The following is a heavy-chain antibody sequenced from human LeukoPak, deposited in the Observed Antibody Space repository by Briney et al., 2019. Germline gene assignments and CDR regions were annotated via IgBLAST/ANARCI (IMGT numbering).Heavy chain of an antibody. CDR2: FYSSTRT. J-gene: IGHJ6*04. Sequence: SETLSLTCTVSGDSLTSGSRYWSWIRQPAGKGLEWIGHFYSSTRTTYNPSLESRVTISGDTAKNQFSLKLDSVTAADTAVYFCARCMSELDYGDYAYYYHMDVWGKGTTVTASS. CDR3: ARCMSELDYGDYAYYYHMDV. D-gene: IGHD4-17*01. V-gene: IGHV4-61*09. CDR1: GDSLTSGSRY.